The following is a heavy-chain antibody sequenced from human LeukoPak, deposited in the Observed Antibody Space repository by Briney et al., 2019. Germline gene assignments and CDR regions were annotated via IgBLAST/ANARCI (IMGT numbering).Heavy chain of an antibody. CDR2: ISYDGSNK. D-gene: IGHD3-22*01. J-gene: IGHJ4*02. V-gene: IGHV3-30*18. CDR1: GFTFSSYG. CDR3: AKDIGVSGYDY. Sequence: PGRSLRLSCAASGFTFSSYGMHWVRQAPGKGPEWVAVISYDGSNKYYADSVKGRFTISRDNSKNTLYLQMNSLRAEDTAVYYCAKDIGVSGYDYWGQGTLVTVSS.